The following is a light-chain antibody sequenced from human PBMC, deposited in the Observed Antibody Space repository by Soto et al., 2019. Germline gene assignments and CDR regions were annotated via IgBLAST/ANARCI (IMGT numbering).Light chain of an antibody. V-gene: IGLV2-14*01. CDR3: SSYTSSSTLSF. CDR2: EVS. Sequence: QSALTQPAFVSESLGQSITISCTGTNSDIGGYDFVSWYQQHPGTTPKLMIYEVSNRPSGVSNRFSGSKSGNTASLTISGLQAEDEADYYCSSYTSSSTLSFFGTGTKLTVL. J-gene: IGLJ1*01. CDR1: NSDIGGYDF.